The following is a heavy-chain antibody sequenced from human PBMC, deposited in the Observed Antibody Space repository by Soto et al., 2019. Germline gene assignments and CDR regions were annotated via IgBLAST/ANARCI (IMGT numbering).Heavy chain of an antibody. V-gene: IGHV3-7*03. CDR3: ATSPYPSYYYYGMDV. CDR1: GFTFSTYW. CDR2: IKEDGSEK. Sequence: PGGSLRLSCAASGFTFSTYWMSWVRQAPGKGPEWVANIKEDGSEKYYVDSVKSRFTISRDNAKNSLYLQMSSLRAEDTAVYYCATSPYPSYYYYGMDVWGQGTTVTVSS. J-gene: IGHJ6*02.